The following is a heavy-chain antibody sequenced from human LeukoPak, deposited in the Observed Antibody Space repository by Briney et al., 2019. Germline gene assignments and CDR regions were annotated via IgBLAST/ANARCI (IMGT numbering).Heavy chain of an antibody. J-gene: IGHJ4*02. CDR2: ISAYNGNT. V-gene: IGHV1-18*01. D-gene: IGHD3-22*01. Sequence: ASVKVSCKASGDTFSNYAISWVRQAAGQGLEWMGWISAYNGNTNYAQKLQGRVTMTTDTSTSTAYMELRSLRSDDTAVYYCARDLPPMYYYDSSGYYYWGQGTLVTVSS. CDR3: ARDLPPMYYYDSSGYYY. CDR1: GDTFSNYA.